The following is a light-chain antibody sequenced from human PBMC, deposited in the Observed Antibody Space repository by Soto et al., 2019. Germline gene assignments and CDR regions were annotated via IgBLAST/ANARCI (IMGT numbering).Light chain of an antibody. Sequence: EIVLTQSPATLSLSPGERATLSCRASQSVSSYLAWYQQKPGQAPRLLIYDASNRATGIPARFSGSGSGTDFTLTISSLEPEDFAVYYCQQRSNWPLTLGGGTKGEIK. V-gene: IGKV3-11*01. J-gene: IGKJ4*01. CDR2: DAS. CDR1: QSVSSY. CDR3: QQRSNWPLT.